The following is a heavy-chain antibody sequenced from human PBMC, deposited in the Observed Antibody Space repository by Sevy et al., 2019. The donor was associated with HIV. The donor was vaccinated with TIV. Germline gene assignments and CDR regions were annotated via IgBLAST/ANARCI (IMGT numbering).Heavy chain of an antibody. CDR2: ISFDGSDN. J-gene: IGHJ4*02. D-gene: IGHD2-21*01. CDR3: ARDEGGGYSLDQ. Sequence: GGSLRLSCAASRFTFSSYAMHWVRQAPGKGLGWVAVISFDGSDNYYADSVKGRFTISRDNSKNTLYLQMNSLRADDTAVYYCARDEGGGYSLDQWGQRTLVTVSS. CDR1: RFTFSSYA. V-gene: IGHV3-30*04.